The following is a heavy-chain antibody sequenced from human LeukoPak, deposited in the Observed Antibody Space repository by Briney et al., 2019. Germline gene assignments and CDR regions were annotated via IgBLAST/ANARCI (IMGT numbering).Heavy chain of an antibody. CDR1: GGSFSGYY. CDR3: ARGPYGGKRNFDY. Sequence: SETLSLTCAVYGGSFSGYYWSWIRQPPGRGLEWIGEINHSGSTNYNPSLKSRVTISVDTSKNQFSLKLSSVTAADTAVYYCARGPYGGKRNFDYWGQGTLVTVSS. J-gene: IGHJ4*02. D-gene: IGHD4-23*01. CDR2: INHSGST. V-gene: IGHV4-34*01.